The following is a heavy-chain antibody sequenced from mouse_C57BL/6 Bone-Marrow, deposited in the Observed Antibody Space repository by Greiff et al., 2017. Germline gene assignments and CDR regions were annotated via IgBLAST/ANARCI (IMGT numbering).Heavy chain of an antibody. V-gene: IGHV5-9-1*02. D-gene: IGHD2-1*01. CDR2: ISTGGGYT. Sequence: EVMLVESGAGLVKPGGSLKLSCAASGFTFSSYAMSWVSQTPEKSLEWVAYISTGGGYTNYADTVKGRFTISRDNASNTLYLQMSSLKSEDTAMYYGTAVYYGNPWYFDVWGSGTTVTVSS. CDR3: TAVYYGNPWYFDV. CDR1: GFTFSSYA. J-gene: IGHJ1*01.